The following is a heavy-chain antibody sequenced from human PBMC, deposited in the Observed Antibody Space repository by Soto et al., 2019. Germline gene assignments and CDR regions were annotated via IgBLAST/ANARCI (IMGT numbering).Heavy chain of an antibody. D-gene: IGHD3-3*01. CDR3: AKDLQFGGHYDFWSGYLSFDY. V-gene: IGHV3-23*01. CDR1: GFTFSSYA. J-gene: IGHJ4*02. Sequence: PGGSLRLSCAASGFTFSSYAMSWVRQAPGNGLEWVSAISGSGGSTYYADSVKGRFTISRDNSKNTLYLQMNSLRAEDTAVYYCAKDLQFGGHYDFWSGYLSFDYWGQGTLVTVSS. CDR2: ISGSGGST.